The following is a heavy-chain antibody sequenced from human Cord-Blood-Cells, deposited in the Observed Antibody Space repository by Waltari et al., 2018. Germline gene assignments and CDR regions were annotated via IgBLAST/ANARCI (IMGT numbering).Heavy chain of an antibody. CDR2: ISSSSSYI. CDR1: GFTFSSYS. V-gene: IGHV3-21*01. CDR3: ARGGQQLVLGDSGDWFDP. J-gene: IGHJ5*02. Sequence: EVQLVESGGGLVKPGGSLRLSCAASGFTFSSYSMNWVRQAPGKGLEWVSSISSSSSYIYYADSVKGRFTISRDNAKNSLYRRMNSLRAEDTAVYYCARGGQQLVLGDSGDWFDPWGQGTLVTVSS. D-gene: IGHD6-13*01.